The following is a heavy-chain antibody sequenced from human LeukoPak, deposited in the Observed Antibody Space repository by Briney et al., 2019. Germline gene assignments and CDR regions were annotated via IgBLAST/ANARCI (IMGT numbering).Heavy chain of an antibody. D-gene: IGHD2-2*01. J-gene: IGHJ4*02. CDR1: GFTFNRYW. CDR2: IYDDGSDT. CDR3: ARASPYCSSTKCYRKFDY. V-gene: IGHV3-74*01. Sequence: GGSLRLSCAASGFTFNRYWMHWVRQAPGKGLVWVSRIYDDGSDTNYADSVKGRFTVSRDNAKNTLCLQMNSLRAEDTAMYYCARASPYCSSTKCYRKFDYWGQGTLVTVSS.